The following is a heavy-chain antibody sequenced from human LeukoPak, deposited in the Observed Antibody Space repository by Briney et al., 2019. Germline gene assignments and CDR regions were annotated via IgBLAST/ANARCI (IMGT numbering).Heavy chain of an antibody. V-gene: IGHV3-21*01. CDR3: ARDHRTDGDIVLMAYYYYYYGMDV. CDR1: GFPFSSYS. D-gene: IGHD2-8*01. J-gene: IGHJ6*02. CDR2: ISSSSSYI. Sequence: GGSLRLSCAASGFPFSSYSMNSVRQAPGKGLEWVSSISSSSSYIYYADSVKGRFTISRDNAKNSLYLQMNSLRAEDTAVYYWARDHRTDGDIVLMAYYYYYYGMDVWGQGTTVTVSS.